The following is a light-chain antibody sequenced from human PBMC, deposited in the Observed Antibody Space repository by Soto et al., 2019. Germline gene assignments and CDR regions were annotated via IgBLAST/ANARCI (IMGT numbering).Light chain of an antibody. CDR1: QYINTR. Sequence: DIVLTQSPATLSSFPGDRVTLSCRASQYINTRLAWYQQRPGQAPRLLIYQTSIRAAGIPARFIASRTGTDYTITISDVQPEDVSVYYCHQRRSWPRTFGQGTKVDIK. CDR3: HQRRSWPRT. J-gene: IGKJ1*01. CDR2: QTS. V-gene: IGKV3D-11*03.